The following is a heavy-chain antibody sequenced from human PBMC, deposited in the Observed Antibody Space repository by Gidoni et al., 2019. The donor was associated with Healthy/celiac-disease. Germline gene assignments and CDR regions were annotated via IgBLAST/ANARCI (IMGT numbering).Heavy chain of an antibody. V-gene: IGHV3-23*01. CDR3: AKDSQSPYYDYGMDV. J-gene: IGHJ6*02. CDR2: ISCRGGST. Sequence: EVQLLESGGGLVQPGGSLRLSCSASGFTFSSDAMRWVRQAPGKGLEWVSAISCRGGSTYYADSVKGRFTISRDNSKNTLYLQMNSLRAEDTAVYYCAKDSQSPYYDYGMDVWGQGTTVTVSS. CDR1: GFTFSSDA.